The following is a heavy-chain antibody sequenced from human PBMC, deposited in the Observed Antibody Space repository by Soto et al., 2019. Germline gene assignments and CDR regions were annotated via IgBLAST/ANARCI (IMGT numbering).Heavy chain of an antibody. D-gene: IGHD3-3*01. J-gene: IGHJ6*04. V-gene: IGHV3-21*01. Sequence: PGGSLRLSCAASGFTFSSYSMNWVRQAPGKGLEWVSSISSSSYIYYADSVKGRFTISRDNAKNSLYLQMNSLRAEDTAVYYCARDLPTYYDFWSGYYNHYGMDVWGKGTKITSPQ. CDR3: ARDLPTYYDFWSGYYNHYGMDV. CDR1: GFTFSSYS. CDR2: ISSSSYI.